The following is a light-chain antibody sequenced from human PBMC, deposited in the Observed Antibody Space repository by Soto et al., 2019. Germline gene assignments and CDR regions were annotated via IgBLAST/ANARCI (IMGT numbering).Light chain of an antibody. CDR2: NTS. J-gene: IGLJ7*01. CDR3: LLFYDGVAV. CDR1: TGDVTNGRW. V-gene: IGLV7-46*01. Sequence: QTVVTQEPSLTVSPGGTVTLTCGSSTGDVTNGRWPYWFQQRPGQVPRTLIHNTSNKHSWTPARFSGSLLGGKAALTLSGAQPEDEAAYYCLLFYDGVAVFGGGTQLTVL.